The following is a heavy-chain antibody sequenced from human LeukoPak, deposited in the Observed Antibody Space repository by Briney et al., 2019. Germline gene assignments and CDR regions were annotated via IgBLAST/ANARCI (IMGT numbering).Heavy chain of an antibody. Sequence: GGSLRLSCTVSGFTVSSNSMSWVRQAPGKGLEWVSAMSGSGVNTDYADSVKGRFTISRDNAKNTLYLQMNSLRVDDMAMYYCVRGGYWGQGALVTVSS. V-gene: IGHV3-23*01. J-gene: IGHJ4*02. CDR3: VRGGY. CDR1: GFTVSSNS. CDR2: MSGSGVNT. D-gene: IGHD5-12*01.